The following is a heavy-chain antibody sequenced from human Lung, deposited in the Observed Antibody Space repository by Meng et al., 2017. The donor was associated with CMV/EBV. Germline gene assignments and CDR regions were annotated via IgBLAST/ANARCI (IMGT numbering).Heavy chain of an antibody. CDR1: RFIFRDYY. CDR3: ARVGTTIPDAFDI. D-gene: IGHD1-14*01. Sequence: AASRFIFRDYYMSWIRQAPGKGLEWVSSIRSSGSTIYYADSVKGRFTISRDNAKNSLYLQMNSLRAEDTAVYYCARVGTTIPDAFDIWGQGTMVTVSS. V-gene: IGHV3-11*01. CDR2: IRSSGSTI. J-gene: IGHJ3*02.